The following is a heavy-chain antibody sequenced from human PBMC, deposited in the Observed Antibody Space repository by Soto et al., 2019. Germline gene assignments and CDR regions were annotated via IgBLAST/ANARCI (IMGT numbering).Heavy chain of an antibody. CDR2: IYYSGST. CDR3: AGIRPIYGMDV. J-gene: IGHJ6*02. CDR1: GGSISSSSYY. Sequence: SGTLSLTCTVSGGSISSSSYYWGWIRQPPGKGLEWIGSIYYSGSTYYNPSLKSRVTISVDTSKNQFSLKLSSVTAADTAVYYCAGIRPIYGMDVWGQGTTVTVSS. V-gene: IGHV4-39*01.